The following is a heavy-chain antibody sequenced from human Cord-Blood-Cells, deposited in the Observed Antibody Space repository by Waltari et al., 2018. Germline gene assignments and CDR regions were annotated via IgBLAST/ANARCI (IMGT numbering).Heavy chain of an antibody. Sequence: QAQLVQYAAEVKKPGASVTVSCKASGYTSTSYDTNRVRQSTGQGLEWMGWMNPNSGNTGYAQKFQGRVTMTRNTSISTAYMELSSLRSEDTAVYYCAKFSGAARRNFIDYWGQGTLVTVSS. V-gene: IGHV1-8*01. CDR2: MNPNSGNT. CDR1: GYTSTSYD. J-gene: IGHJ4*02. D-gene: IGHD6-6*01. CDR3: AKFSGAARRNFIDY.